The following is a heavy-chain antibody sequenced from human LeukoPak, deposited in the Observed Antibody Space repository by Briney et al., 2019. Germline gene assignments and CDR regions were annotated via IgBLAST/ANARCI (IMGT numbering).Heavy chain of an antibody. CDR3: AELGITMIGGV. CDR2: VSGRAYST. Sequence: GGSLRLSCEASGITFSDYGMHWVRQAPGKGLEWVSAVSGRAYSTYYADSVKGRLTISRDNSKNTLFLQMNSLRAEDTAVYYCAELGITMIGGVWGKGTTVTISS. V-gene: IGHV3-23*01. D-gene: IGHD3-10*02. CDR1: GITFSDYG. J-gene: IGHJ6*04.